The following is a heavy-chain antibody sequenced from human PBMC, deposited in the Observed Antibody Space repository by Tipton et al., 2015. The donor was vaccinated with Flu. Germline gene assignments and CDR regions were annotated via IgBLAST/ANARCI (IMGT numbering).Heavy chain of an antibody. CDR2: IYYIGST. Sequence: TLSLTCTVSGGPINSGGDYWSWIRQHPGKGLEWIGHIYYIGSTYYNPSLKRRVTISVDTSKNQFSLKMRSVTAADMGVYYCARRDYTNYVSDPKNWFDPWGQGTLVTVSS. D-gene: IGHD4-11*01. CDR3: ARRDYTNYVSDPKNWFDP. CDR1: GGPINSGGDY. J-gene: IGHJ5*02. V-gene: IGHV4-31*03.